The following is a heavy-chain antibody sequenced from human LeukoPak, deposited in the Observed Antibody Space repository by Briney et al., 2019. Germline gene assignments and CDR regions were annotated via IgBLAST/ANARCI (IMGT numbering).Heavy chain of an antibody. D-gene: IGHD6-13*01. CDR3: ASSIAAAGYYYYYMDV. J-gene: IGHJ6*03. Sequence: ASVKVSCKASGGTFSSYAISWVRQAPGQGLEWMGGIIPIFGTANYAQKFQGRVTITTDESTSTAYMELSSLRAEDTAVYYCASSIAAAGYYYYYMDVWGKGTTVTVSS. CDR2: IIPIFGTA. V-gene: IGHV1-69*05. CDR1: GGTFSSYA.